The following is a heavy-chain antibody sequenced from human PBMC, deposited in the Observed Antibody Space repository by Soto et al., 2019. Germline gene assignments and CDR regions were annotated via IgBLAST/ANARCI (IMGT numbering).Heavy chain of an antibody. CDR3: ARHVTSDYYDSSGYFDY. D-gene: IGHD3-22*01. CDR2: IYHSGST. J-gene: IGHJ4*02. Sequence: TSETLSLTCAVSGGSISSSNWWSWVRQPPGKGLEWIGEIYHSGSTNYNPSLKSRVTISVDKSKNQFSLKLSSVTAADTAVYYCARHVTSDYYDSSGYFDYWGQGNLVTVSS. CDR1: GGSISSSNW. V-gene: IGHV4-4*02.